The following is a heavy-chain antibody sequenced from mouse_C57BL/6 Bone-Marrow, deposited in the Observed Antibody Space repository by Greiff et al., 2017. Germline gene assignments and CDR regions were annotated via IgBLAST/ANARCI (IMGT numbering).Heavy chain of an antibody. CDR1: GFTFSDYG. CDR3: ARHRGSSLYAMDY. J-gene: IGHJ4*01. V-gene: IGHV5-17*01. CDR2: ISSGSSTI. Sequence: EVKLMESGGGLVKPGGSLKLSCAASGFTFSDYGMHWVRQAPEKGLEWVAYISSGSSTIYYADPVKGRFTISSDNAKNTQFLRMTSVRSEDTDRYYCARHRGSSLYAMDYWGQGTSVTVSS. D-gene: IGHD1-1*01.